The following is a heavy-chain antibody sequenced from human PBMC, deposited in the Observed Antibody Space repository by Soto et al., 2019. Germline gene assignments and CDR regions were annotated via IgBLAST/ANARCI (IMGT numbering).Heavy chain of an antibody. Sequence: EVQLVESGGDLVQPGGSLRLSCAASGFTFSSYWMSWVRQAPGKGLEWVANINQDGSEKYYVDSAKGRFTIARDNAKNSLYLPMNRLKAEDTTVYYCARAGSIGSVDCWGQGTLVTVSS. CDR3: ARAGSIGSVDC. D-gene: IGHD6-19*01. CDR1: GFTFSSYW. CDR2: INQDGSEK. V-gene: IGHV3-7*04. J-gene: IGHJ4*02.